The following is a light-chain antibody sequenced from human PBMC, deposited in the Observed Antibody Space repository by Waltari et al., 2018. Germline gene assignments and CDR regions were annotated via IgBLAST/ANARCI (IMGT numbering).Light chain of an antibody. CDR1: SSDIGAYDY. CDR3: CSYAGSSTHVV. J-gene: IGLJ2*01. V-gene: IGLV2-23*02. CDR2: DVT. Sequence: QSALTQPASVSGSPGQSITISCTGTSSDIGAYDYVPWYQQHPGKAPKLMISDVTKRPSGVSTRFSGSKSGNTASLTISGLQAGDEADYYCCSYAGSSTHVVFGGGTKLTVL.